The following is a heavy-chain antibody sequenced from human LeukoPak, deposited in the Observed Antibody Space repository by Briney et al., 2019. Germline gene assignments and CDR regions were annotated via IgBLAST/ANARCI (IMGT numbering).Heavy chain of an antibody. J-gene: IGHJ5*02. CDR3: ARGYSSSWCFGH. V-gene: IGHV4-39*07. D-gene: IGHD6-13*01. CDR1: GGSISSGGYY. CDR2: INHSGST. Sequence: PSETLSLTCTVSGGSISSGGYYWSWIRQPPGKGLEWIGEINHSGSTNYNPSLKSRVTISVDTSKNQFSLKLSSVTAADTAVYYCARGYSSSWCFGHWGQGTLVTVSS.